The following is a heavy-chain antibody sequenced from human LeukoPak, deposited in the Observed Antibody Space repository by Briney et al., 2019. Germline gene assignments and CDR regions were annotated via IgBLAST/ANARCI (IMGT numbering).Heavy chain of an antibody. CDR1: GFTFSSYS. D-gene: IGHD3-9*01. Sequence: GGSLRLSCAAPGFTFSSYSMNWVRQAPGKGLEGVSSISSSSSYIYYADSVKGRFTISRDNSKNTLYLQMNSLRAEDTAVYYCARDPSYCDILTGSDHDAFDIWGQGTMVTVSS. J-gene: IGHJ3*02. CDR2: ISSSSSYI. CDR3: ARDPSYCDILTGSDHDAFDI. V-gene: IGHV3-21*01.